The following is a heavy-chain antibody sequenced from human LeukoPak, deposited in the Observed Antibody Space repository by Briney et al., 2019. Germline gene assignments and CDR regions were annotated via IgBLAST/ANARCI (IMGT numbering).Heavy chain of an antibody. Sequence: GGSLRLSRSASGFTFTDYYMSWIRQAPGKGLEWVSYISPSGTVIYYGDSVRGRFTISRDNAKKSLYLQMNSLRAEDTAVYYCARESGYSFNLWGQGTLVSVSS. CDR3: ARESGYSFNL. J-gene: IGHJ5*02. CDR1: GFTFTDYY. CDR2: ISPSGTVI. D-gene: IGHD5-18*01. V-gene: IGHV3-11*01.